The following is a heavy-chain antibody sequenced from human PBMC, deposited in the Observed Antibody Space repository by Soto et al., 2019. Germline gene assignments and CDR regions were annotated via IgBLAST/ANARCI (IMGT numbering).Heavy chain of an antibody. D-gene: IGHD1-26*01. Sequence: GGSLRLSCAVSGFTFSSYGMHWVRQAPGKGLEWVAVIWYDGSNKYYADSVKGRFTISRDNSKNTLYLQMNSLRAEDTAVYYCVRVGGRYSGRYYCAMDVWGQGTTVTVSS. CDR2: IWYDGSNK. CDR1: GFTFSSYG. V-gene: IGHV3-33*01. J-gene: IGHJ6*02. CDR3: VRVGGRYSGRYYCAMDV.